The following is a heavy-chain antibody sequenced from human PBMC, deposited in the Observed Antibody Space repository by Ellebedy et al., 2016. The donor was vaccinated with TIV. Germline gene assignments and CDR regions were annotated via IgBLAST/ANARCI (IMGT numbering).Heavy chain of an antibody. CDR2: IFDSGSS. CDR3: VRQPTLGTLDY. CDR1: GGSISSGGYS. D-gene: IGHD3-16*01. J-gene: IGHJ4*02. Sequence: MPSETLSLTCAVSGGSISSGGYSWIWIRQPPGKGLEYIGHIFDSGSSYYNPSLKSRVTMSVDRSKNQFSLKLSSVTAADTAVYYCVRQPTLGTLDYWGQGAQVTVSS. V-gene: IGHV4-30-2*01.